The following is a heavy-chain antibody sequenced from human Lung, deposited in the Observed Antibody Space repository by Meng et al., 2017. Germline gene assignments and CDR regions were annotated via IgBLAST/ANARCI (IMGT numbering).Heavy chain of an antibody. CDR3: ARGPTTMAHDFDY. D-gene: IGHD4-11*01. CDR2: INHRGST. V-gene: IGHV4-34*01. Sequence: QERQQRWGAGLLQPSALCHLTVFVSGGYFSDYHWRCIPQPPGKGLEWIGEINHRGSTNYNTSDESRATISVDTSQNNLSLKLSSVTAADSAVYYCARGPTTMAHDFDYWGQGTLVTVSS. J-gene: IGHJ4*02. CDR1: GGYFSDYH.